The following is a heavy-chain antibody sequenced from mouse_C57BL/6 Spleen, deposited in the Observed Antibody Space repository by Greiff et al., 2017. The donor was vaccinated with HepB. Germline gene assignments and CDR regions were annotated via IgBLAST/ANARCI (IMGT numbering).Heavy chain of an antibody. CDR2: INPNNGGT. CDR1: GFTFTDYY. CDR3: ARMDYCGSSFRGYFDV. Sequence: VQLQQSGPELVKPGASVKISCKASGFTFTDYYMNWVKQSHGKSLEWIGDINPNNGGTSYNQKFKGKATLTVDKSSSTAYMELRSLTSEDSAVYYCARMDYCGSSFRGYFDVWGTGTTVTVSS. J-gene: IGHJ1*03. V-gene: IGHV1-26*01. D-gene: IGHD1-1*01.